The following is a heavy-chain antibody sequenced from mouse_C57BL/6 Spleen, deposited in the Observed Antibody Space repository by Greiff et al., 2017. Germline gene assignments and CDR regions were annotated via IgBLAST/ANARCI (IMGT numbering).Heavy chain of an antibody. D-gene: IGHD3-1*01. CDR3: ARGQLDYAMDY. J-gene: IGHJ4*01. V-gene: IGHV5-6*02. Sequence: EVKLQESGGDLVKPGGSLKLSCAASGFTFSSYGMSWVRQTPDKRLERVATISSGGSYTYSPDSVKGRFTISRDNAKNTLYLQMSSLKSEDTAKYYCARGQLDYAMDYWGQGTSVTVSS. CDR1: GFTFSSYG. CDR2: ISSGGSYT.